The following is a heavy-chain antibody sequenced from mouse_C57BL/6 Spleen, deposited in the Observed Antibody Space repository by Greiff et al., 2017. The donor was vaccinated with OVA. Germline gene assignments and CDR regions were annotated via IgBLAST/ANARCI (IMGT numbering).Heavy chain of an antibody. CDR3: ARSLPSYFDY. CDR2: ISDGGSYT. Sequence: EVQLVESGGGLVKPGGSLKLSCAASGFTFSSYAMSWVRQTPETRLEWVATISDGGSYTYYPDNVKGRFTISRDNAKNNLYLQMSHLKSEDTAMYYCARSLPSYFDYWGQGTTLTVSS. V-gene: IGHV5-4*01. J-gene: IGHJ2*01. CDR1: GFTFSSYA. D-gene: IGHD2-1*01.